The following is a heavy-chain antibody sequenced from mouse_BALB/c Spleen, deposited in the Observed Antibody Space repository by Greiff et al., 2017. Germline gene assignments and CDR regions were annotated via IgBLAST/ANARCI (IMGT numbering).Heavy chain of an antibody. D-gene: IGHD2-14*01. CDR1: GFNIKDTY. V-gene: IGHV14-3*02. J-gene: IGHJ4*01. CDR3: AYRYDYAMDY. Sequence: EVHLVESGAELVKPGASVKLSCTASGFNIKDTYMHWVKQRPEQGLEWIGRIDPANGNTKYDPKFQGKATITADTSSNTAYLQLSSLTSEDTAVYYCAYRYDYAMDYWGQGTSVTVSS. CDR2: IDPANGNT.